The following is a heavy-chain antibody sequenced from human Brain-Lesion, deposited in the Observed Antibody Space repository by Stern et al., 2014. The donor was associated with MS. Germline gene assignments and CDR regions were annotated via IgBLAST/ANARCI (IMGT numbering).Heavy chain of an antibody. Sequence: VQLVQSGAEVKKPGESLKISCKGSGYRVTSNWIGWVRQMPGKGLEWTGIIWPGDSDTRYSPSFQGQVTISADKSISTAYLQWSSLQASDTAMYYCARRGDSSSSGFDYWGQGTLVIVSS. D-gene: IGHD6-6*01. J-gene: IGHJ4*02. CDR1: GYRVTSNW. CDR2: IWPGDSDT. V-gene: IGHV5-51*01. CDR3: ARRGDSSSSGFDY.